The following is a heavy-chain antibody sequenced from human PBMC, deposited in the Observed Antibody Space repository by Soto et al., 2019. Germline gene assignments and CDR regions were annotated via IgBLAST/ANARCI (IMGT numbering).Heavy chain of an antibody. CDR3: GRDSVTISMKGFDY. J-gene: IGHJ4*03. V-gene: IGHV3-33*01. Sequence: QVQLVESGGGVVQPGRSLRLSCAASGFTFSSYGMHWVRQAPGKGLEWVAVIWYEGSNKNYADSVKGRFTISRDNSKNTLYLQMNSLRAEDTAVYYCGRDSVTISMKGFDYWGQGTLVTVSS. CDR1: GFTFSSYG. D-gene: IGHD4-17*01. CDR2: IWYEGSNK.